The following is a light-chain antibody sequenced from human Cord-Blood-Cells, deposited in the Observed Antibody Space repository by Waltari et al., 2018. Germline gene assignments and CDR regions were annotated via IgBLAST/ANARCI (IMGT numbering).Light chain of an antibody. J-gene: IGKJ1*01. V-gene: IGKV1-39*01. CDR3: QRSDSTPPT. Sequence: DIQLNQSASSLSASVGDRVTITCRARQSISSYLNWYQQRPGKAPNLLIYAASSLQSGVPSRVGGSGSGTEFTLAISSLRPEDFATDYCQRSDSTPPTFGQETTVEIK. CDR2: AAS. CDR1: QSISSY.